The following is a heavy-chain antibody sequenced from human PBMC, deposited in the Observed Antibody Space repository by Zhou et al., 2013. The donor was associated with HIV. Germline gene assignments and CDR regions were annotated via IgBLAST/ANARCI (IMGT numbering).Heavy chain of an antibody. D-gene: IGHD1-26*01. CDR1: GFTFTDHY. CDR3: ARAPRYSGTSGSDH. V-gene: IGHV1-2*02. J-gene: IGHJ4*02. CDR2: VNPLTGAT. Sequence: QVQLLQSGAEVKPPGASVRVSCKASGFTFTDHYIHWVRQAPGQALEYMGWVNPLTGATHYAQKFRGRVTMSRQTSITTAYVDLSRLTPDDSAFYYCARAPRYSGTSGSDHWGQGTLVTVSS.